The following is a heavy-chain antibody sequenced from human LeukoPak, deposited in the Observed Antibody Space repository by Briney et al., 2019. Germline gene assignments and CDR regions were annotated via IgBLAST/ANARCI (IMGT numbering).Heavy chain of an antibody. Sequence: TGGSLRLSCAASGFTFSSYGMHWVRQAPGKGLEWVAVIWYGGSNKYYADSVKGRFTISRDNSKNTLYLQMNSLRAEDTAVYYCARGPRIAAAGEDNNWFDPWGQGTLVTVSS. V-gene: IGHV3-33*01. D-gene: IGHD6-13*01. CDR1: GFTFSSYG. CDR3: ARGPRIAAAGEDNNWFDP. CDR2: IWYGGSNK. J-gene: IGHJ5*02.